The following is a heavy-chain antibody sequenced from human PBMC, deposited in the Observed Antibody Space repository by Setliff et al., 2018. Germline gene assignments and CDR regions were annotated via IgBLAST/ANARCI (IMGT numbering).Heavy chain of an antibody. D-gene: IGHD6-13*01. V-gene: IGHV1-18*01. J-gene: IGHJ4*02. Sequence: ASVKVSCKASGYTFSNYGISWVRQAPGQGLEWMGWISAYNGYTNYAQTLQGRVTMTRDTSTSTVYMELSSLTSDDTAVYYCARGGVAAAGKKGVFEHWGQGTLVTVSS. CDR3: ARGGVAAAGKKGVFEH. CDR1: GYTFSNYG. CDR2: ISAYNGYT.